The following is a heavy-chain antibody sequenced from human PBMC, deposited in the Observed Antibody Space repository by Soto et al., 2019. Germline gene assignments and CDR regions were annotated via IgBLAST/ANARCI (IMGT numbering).Heavy chain of an antibody. J-gene: IGHJ6*02. CDR2: ISAYNGNT. CDR1: GYTFTSYG. V-gene: IGHV1-18*01. D-gene: IGHD6-13*01. Sequence: ASVKVSCKASGYTFTSYGISWVRQSPGQGLEWMGWISAYNGNTNYAQKLQGRVTMTTDTSTSTAYMELRSLRSDDTAVYYCAREPSSSPTPYYGMDVWGQGTTVTV. CDR3: AREPSSSPTPYYGMDV.